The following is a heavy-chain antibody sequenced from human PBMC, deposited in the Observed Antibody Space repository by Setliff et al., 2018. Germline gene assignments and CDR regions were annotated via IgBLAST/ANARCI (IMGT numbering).Heavy chain of an antibody. D-gene: IGHD3-9*01. Sequence: PSETLFLTCTVSGGSISSSSYYWGWIRQPPGKGLEWIGSIFYSGSTYYNPSLKSRVTISVDTSKNQFSLKLSSVTAADTAVYYCARPSKYYDILTGYYHNWFDPWGQGTQVTVSS. J-gene: IGHJ5*02. V-gene: IGHV4-39*01. CDR1: GGSISSSSYY. CDR2: IFYSGST. CDR3: ARPSKYYDILTGYYHNWFDP.